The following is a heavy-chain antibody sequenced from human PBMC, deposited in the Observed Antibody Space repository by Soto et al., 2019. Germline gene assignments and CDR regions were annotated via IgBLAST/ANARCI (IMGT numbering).Heavy chain of an antibody. CDR3: AKGSIAVAGYHHCFDY. D-gene: IGHD6-19*01. Sequence: SDTLSLTCAVSGGSISSGGYSWSWIRQPPGKGLEWIGYIYQSGSTYYNPSLKSRVTISVDRSKNQFSLKLSSVTAADTAVYYCAKGSIAVAGYHHCFDYWGQGTLVTVSS. V-gene: IGHV4-30-2*01. CDR2: IYQSGST. CDR1: GGSISSGGYS. J-gene: IGHJ4*02.